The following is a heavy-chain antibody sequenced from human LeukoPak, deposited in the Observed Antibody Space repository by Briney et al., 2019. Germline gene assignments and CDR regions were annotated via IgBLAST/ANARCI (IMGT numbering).Heavy chain of an antibody. D-gene: IGHD4-11*01. V-gene: IGHV3-30*18. CDR2: ISYDGSNK. J-gene: IGHJ6*03. CDR1: GFTFSSYG. CDR3: AKMGFTVTTKGYYYYYMDV. Sequence: GGSLRLSCAASGFTFSSYGMHWVRQAPGKGLEWVAVISYDGSNKYYADSVKGRFTISRDNSKNTLYLQMNSLRAEDTAVYYCAKMGFTVTTKGYYYYYMDVWGKGTTVTVSS.